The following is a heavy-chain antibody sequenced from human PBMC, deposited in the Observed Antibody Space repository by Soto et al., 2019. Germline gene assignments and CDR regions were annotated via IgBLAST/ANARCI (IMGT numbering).Heavy chain of an antibody. CDR1: GFSLSNARMG. CDR2: IFSNDEK. D-gene: IGHD5-12*01. CDR3: ARIWGYSGYDRYDY. Sequence: SGPTLVNPTETLTLTCTVSGFSLSNARMGVSWIRQPPGKALEWLAHIFSNDEKSYSTSLKSRLTISKDTSKSQVVLTMTNMDPVDTATYYCARIWGYSGYDRYDYWGQGTLVTVSS. V-gene: IGHV2-26*01. J-gene: IGHJ4*02.